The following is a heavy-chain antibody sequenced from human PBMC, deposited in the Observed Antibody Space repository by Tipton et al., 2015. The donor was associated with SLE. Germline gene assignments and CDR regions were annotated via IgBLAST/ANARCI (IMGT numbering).Heavy chain of an antibody. J-gene: IGHJ4*02. CDR3: AGAWQGYCSGGTCYVLDY. D-gene: IGHD2-15*01. CDR1: RFTFSTYG. V-gene: IGHV3-23*01. CDR2: IDANGYAT. Sequence: SLRLSCAASRFTFSTYGMRWVRQSPEKGLEWVSAIDANGYATNYANSVKGRFTISRDNTKNSLFLQMSNLRVEDTAVYYCAGAWQGYCSGGTCYVLDYWGQGTLVTVSS.